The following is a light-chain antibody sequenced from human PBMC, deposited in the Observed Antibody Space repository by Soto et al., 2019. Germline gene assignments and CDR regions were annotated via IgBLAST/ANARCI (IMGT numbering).Light chain of an antibody. CDR2: DAS. J-gene: IGKJ1*01. Sequence: DIPMTQSPSTLSASVGDKVTITCRASQSITSWLAWYQQKPGQAPKLLIYDASSLESGVPSRFSGSESGTEFTLTISSLQPDDFATYYCQQYKSYPWTFGQGTKVEIK. V-gene: IGKV1-5*01. CDR1: QSITSW. CDR3: QQYKSYPWT.